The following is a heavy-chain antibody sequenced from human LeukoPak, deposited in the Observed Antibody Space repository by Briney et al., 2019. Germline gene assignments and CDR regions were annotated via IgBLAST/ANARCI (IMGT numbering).Heavy chain of an antibody. CDR3: VRVWRGYYFDY. CDR2: VRNKANSFTT. V-gene: IGHV3-72*01. Sequence: LSLTCTVSGGSISSSSYYWGWIRQPPGKGLEWVGRVRNKANSFTTNYAASVKGRFTISRDDSMNSLYLQMNSLKTEDTAVYYCVRVWRGYYFDYWGQGTLVTVSS. CDR1: GGSISSSSYY. D-gene: IGHD3-10*01. J-gene: IGHJ4*02.